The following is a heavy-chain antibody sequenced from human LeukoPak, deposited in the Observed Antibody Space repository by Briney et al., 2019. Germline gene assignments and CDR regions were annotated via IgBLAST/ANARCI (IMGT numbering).Heavy chain of an antibody. J-gene: IGHJ3*02. CDR2: ISYDGTKK. V-gene: IGHV3-30*18. CDR1: GFNFSSYG. Sequence: GGSLRLSCAASGFNFSSYGMHWVRQAPGKGLEWVAVISYDGTKKYYGDSVKGRFNISRDNSKNTLYLRMNSLRLEDRAMYYCAKDRDLRTYSYDAFDIWGQGTMVSVSS. CDR3: AKDRDLRTYSYDAFDI. D-gene: IGHD2-15*01.